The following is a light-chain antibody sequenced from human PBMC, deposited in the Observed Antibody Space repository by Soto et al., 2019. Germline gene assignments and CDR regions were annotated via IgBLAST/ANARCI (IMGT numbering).Light chain of an antibody. CDR1: SSDVGGHKY. CDR2: GVT. Sequence: QSVLAQPASVSGSPGQSVTISCTGTSSDVGGHKYVSWYQQHPGKAPKLLIYGVTNRPSGVSDRFSGSKSGNTASLTISGLQPEDEAAYYCCSYAGSYTFYVFGTGTKVTVL. V-gene: IGLV2-14*01. J-gene: IGLJ1*01. CDR3: CSYAGSYTFYV.